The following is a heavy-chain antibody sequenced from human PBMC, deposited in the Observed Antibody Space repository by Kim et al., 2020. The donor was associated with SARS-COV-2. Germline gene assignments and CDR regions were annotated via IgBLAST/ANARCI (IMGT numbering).Heavy chain of an antibody. CDR3: ARDVVVVPAAMGLDY. Sequence: KCQGRVTMTRDTSTSTVYMGLSSLRSEDTAVYYCARDVVVVPAAMGLDYWGQGTLVTVSS. D-gene: IGHD2-2*01. J-gene: IGHJ4*02. V-gene: IGHV1-46*01.